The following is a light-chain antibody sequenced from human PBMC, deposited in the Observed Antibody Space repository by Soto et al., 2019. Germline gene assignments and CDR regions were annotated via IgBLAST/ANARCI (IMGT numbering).Light chain of an antibody. V-gene: IGKV2-30*01. J-gene: IGKJ1*01. CDR3: TQGTHWPRT. Sequence: DVVLTQSPLSLPVNFGQPASISCRSSKSLVYSDGNTHLSWFHQRPGQSPRRLIYRVSSRDSGVPDRFSGSGSGTDFTLEMSRVEAEDVGIYFCTQGTHWPRTFGQGTKVEV. CDR2: RVS. CDR1: KSLVYSDGNTH.